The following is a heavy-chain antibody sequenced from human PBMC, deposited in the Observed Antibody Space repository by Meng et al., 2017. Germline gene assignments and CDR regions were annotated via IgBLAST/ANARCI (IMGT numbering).Heavy chain of an antibody. D-gene: IGHD4-11*01. J-gene: IGHJ1*01. CDR3: AQTTVTTYSEYFQH. CDR2: ISAYNGNT. Sequence: QVQVVQFGAEVKKPGASVKVSCKASGYTFTSYCISWVRQAPGQGLEWMGWISAYNGNTNYAQKLQGRVTMTTDTSTSTAYMELRSLRSDDTAVYYCAQTTVTTYSEYFQHWGQGTLVTVSS. CDR1: GYTFTSYC. V-gene: IGHV1-18*01.